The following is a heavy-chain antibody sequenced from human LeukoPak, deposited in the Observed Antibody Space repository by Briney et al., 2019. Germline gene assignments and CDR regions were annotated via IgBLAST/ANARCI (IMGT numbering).Heavy chain of an antibody. CDR3: ATQHYGDFHY. CDR2: VKPDEGAK. D-gene: IGHD3-16*01. CDR1: RFSFSTYW. V-gene: IGHV3-7*01. Sequence: GGSLRLSCAASRFSFSTYWMTWVRQTPGKGLEWVAAVKPDEGAKYYGDSVRGRFTISRDNAGNSLYLQMNNLRAEDTAVYYCATQHYGDFHYWGQGTLVIVSS. J-gene: IGHJ4*02.